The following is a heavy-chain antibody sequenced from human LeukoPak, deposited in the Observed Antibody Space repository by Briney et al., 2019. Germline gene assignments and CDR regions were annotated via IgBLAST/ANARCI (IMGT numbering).Heavy chain of an antibody. CDR3: AREVGYNSHYFDY. D-gene: IGHD5-24*01. V-gene: IGHV3-23*01. Sequence: GGSLRLSCAASGFTFSSHAMSWVRQAPGKGLEWVSAITSGSGSNVYYTDSLKGRFTISRDNSKNTLYLQMTSLRAEDTAVYYCAREVGYNSHYFDYWGQGTLVPVSS. CDR2: ITSGSGSNV. J-gene: IGHJ4*02. CDR1: GFTFSSHA.